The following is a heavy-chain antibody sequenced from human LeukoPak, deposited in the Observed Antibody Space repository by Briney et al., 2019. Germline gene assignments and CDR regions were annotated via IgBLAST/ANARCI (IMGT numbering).Heavy chain of an antibody. CDR3: TRSYSSTSWYYFDH. CDR2: IKIGEGNT. J-gene: IGHJ4*02. Sequence: ASVKVSCKASGYTFSDFGITWVRQAPGQGPEWMGWIKIGEGNTHFAQKFQDRVSMTRDIDSNTAFLELRSLRSDDTAVYFCTRSYSSTSWYYFDHWGQGTLVTVSS. D-gene: IGHD2-2*01. V-gene: IGHV1-18*01. CDR1: GYTFSDFG.